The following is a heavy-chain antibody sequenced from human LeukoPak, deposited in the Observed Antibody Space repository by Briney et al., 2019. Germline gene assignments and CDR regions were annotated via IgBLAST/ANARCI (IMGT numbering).Heavy chain of an antibody. V-gene: IGHV1-2*02. CDR2: LNPQTGDT. Sequence: ASVKVSCKASGYAFSAYYMHWVRQAPGQGLEWMGWLNPQTGDTHFAQKFQGRVTMTRDMSISTAYMELSRLTSDDTAVYYCARGRLSAGWELRPKFDYWGQGTLVTVSS. CDR3: ARGRLSAGWELRPKFDY. J-gene: IGHJ4*02. CDR1: GYAFSAYY. D-gene: IGHD1-26*01.